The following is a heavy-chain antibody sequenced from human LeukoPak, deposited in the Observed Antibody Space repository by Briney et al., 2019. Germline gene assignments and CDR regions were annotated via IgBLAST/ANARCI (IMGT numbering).Heavy chain of an antibody. CDR3: ARDRSGGKGWFDP. D-gene: IGHD2-15*01. CDR2: IFYSGTT. V-gene: IGHV4-39*07. CDR1: GGSIGSNTYF. J-gene: IGHJ5*02. Sequence: PSETLSLTCNVSGGSIGSNTYFWGWIRQPPGKGLEWIGSIFYSGTTYYNPSLERRVTISVDTSKNQFSLKLSSVTAADTAVYYCARDRSGGKGWFDPWGQGTLVTVSS.